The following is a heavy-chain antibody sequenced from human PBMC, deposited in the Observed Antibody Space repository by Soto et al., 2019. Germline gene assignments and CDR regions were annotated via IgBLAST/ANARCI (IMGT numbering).Heavy chain of an antibody. CDR3: AREGYSSRWCGVESDY. J-gene: IGHJ4*02. D-gene: IGHD6-13*01. CDR2: INPSGGST. V-gene: IGHV1-46*04. Sequence: QVQLVQSGAEVKKPGASVKVSCKASGYTFTSYDMHWVRQAPGQGLEWMGIINPSGGSTSYAQKLPGRVTMSRDTSRSTVYMELSRLRSEDTAVYYCAREGYSSRWCGVESDYWGQGTRVTVSS. CDR1: GYTFTSYD.